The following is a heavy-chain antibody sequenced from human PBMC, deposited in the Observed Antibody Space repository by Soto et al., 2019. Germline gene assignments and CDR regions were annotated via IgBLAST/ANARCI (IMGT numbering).Heavy chain of an antibody. CDR3: ARRAMYSSSWYASDL. CDR1: GFALSSYS. V-gene: IGHV3-21*01. Sequence: EVQLVESGGGLVKPGGSLRLSCSASGFALSSYSMNWVRQAPGKGLEWVSSISSTSLYMYYADSVQGRSTISKDNAQNSLYLQMNSLSAEDTAVYYCARRAMYSSSWYASDLWGQGTLVTVSS. D-gene: IGHD6-13*01. J-gene: IGHJ5*02. CDR2: ISSTSLYM.